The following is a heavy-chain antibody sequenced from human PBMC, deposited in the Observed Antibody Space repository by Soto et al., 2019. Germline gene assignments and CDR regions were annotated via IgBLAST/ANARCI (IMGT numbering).Heavy chain of an antibody. CDR3: ARRMGTYYDFWSGSGAFDI. D-gene: IGHD3-3*01. Sequence: ASVKVSWKTSGYTFTSYGISWVRQAPGQGLEWMGWISAYNGNTNYAQKLQGRVTMTTDTSTSTAYMELRSLRSDDTAVYYCARRMGTYYDFWSGSGAFDICGQGTMVTVSS. J-gene: IGHJ3*02. CDR2: ISAYNGNT. CDR1: GYTFTSYG. V-gene: IGHV1-18*01.